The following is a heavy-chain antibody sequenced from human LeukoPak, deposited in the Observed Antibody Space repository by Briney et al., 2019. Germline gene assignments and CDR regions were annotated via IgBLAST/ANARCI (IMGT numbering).Heavy chain of an antibody. CDR1: GYTFTNSY. CDR2: IDPADTET. V-gene: IGHV1-69-2*01. CDR3: ARGLESSGGGYND. D-gene: IGHD5-24*01. J-gene: IGHJ4*02. Sequence: GASVKVSCKASGYTFTNSYMHWVQQAPGKGLEWMGRIDPADTETIYAEKFQGRVTITADTSIDTAYMELSSLRSEDTAVYYCARGLESSGGGYNDWGQGTLVTVSS.